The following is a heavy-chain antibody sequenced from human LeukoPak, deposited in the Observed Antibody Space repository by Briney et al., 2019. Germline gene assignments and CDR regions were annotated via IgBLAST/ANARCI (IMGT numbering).Heavy chain of an antibody. CDR3: ARVYQSAEYYFDY. Sequence: PSETLSLTCTVSGGSFSNYYWSWIRQPPGEGLEWIGYIDYSGNTSYNPSLESRVTISGDTSRTHLSLKLSSVTAADTAVYYCARVYQSAEYYFDYWGQGNLVSVSS. V-gene: IGHV4-59*01. CDR1: GGSFSNYY. CDR2: IDYSGNT. D-gene: IGHD2-2*01. J-gene: IGHJ4*02.